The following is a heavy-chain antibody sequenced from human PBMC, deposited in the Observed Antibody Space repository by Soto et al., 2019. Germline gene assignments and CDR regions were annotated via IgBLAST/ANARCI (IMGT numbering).Heavy chain of an antibody. CDR3: ARDGNYYGSGSYPDAFDI. CDR1: GGTFSSYT. D-gene: IGHD3-10*01. V-gene: IGHV1-69*08. Sequence: QVQLVQSGAEVKKPGSSVKVSCKASGGTFSSYTISWVRQAPGQGLEWMGRIIPILGIANYAQKFQGRVTITVDKSTSTAYMELSSLRSEDTAVYYCARDGNYYGSGSYPDAFDIWGQGTMVTVSS. J-gene: IGHJ3*02. CDR2: IIPILGIA.